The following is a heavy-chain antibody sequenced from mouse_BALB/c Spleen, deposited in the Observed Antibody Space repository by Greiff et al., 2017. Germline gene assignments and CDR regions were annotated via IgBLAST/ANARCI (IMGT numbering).Heavy chain of an antibody. CDR3: AREYYGGSPLAY. Sequence: EVQLVESGGGLVQPGGSRKLSCAASGFTFSSFGMHWVRQAPEKGLEWVAYISSGSSTIYYADTVKGRFTISRDNPKNTLFLQMTSLRSEDTAMYYCAREYYGGSPLAYWGQGTLVTVSA. CDR1: GFTFSSFG. CDR2: ISSGSSTI. V-gene: IGHV5-17*02. J-gene: IGHJ3*01. D-gene: IGHD1-1*01.